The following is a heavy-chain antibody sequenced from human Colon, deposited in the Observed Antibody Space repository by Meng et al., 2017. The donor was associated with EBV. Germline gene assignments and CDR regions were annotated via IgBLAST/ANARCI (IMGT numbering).Heavy chain of an antibody. CDR1: GGSISSVYW. Sequence: VQLKETGPGLVKPSETLALTCAVSGGSISSVYWWTWVRQAPGKGLEWIGEIYHSGSTNYNPSLKSRVTISVDKSKNQFSLKLTSVTAADTAVYYCARGGYYSFDYWGQRTLVTVSS. J-gene: IGHJ4*02. V-gene: IGHV4-4*02. CDR3: ARGGYYSFDY. CDR2: IYHSGST. D-gene: IGHD5-18*01.